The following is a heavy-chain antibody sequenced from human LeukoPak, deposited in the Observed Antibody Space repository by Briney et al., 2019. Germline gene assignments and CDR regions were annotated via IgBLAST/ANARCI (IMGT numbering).Heavy chain of an antibody. J-gene: IGHJ3*02. CDR2: ISSSSSYI. CDR3: AKSMPGDDAFDI. Sequence: PGGSLRLSCAASGFTFSSYAMSWVRQAPGKGLEWVSSISSSSSYIYYADSVKGRFTISRDNAKNSLYLQMNSLRAEDTAVYYCAKSMPGDDAFDIWGQGTMVTVSS. CDR1: GFTFSSYA. V-gene: IGHV3-21*01. D-gene: IGHD2-2*01.